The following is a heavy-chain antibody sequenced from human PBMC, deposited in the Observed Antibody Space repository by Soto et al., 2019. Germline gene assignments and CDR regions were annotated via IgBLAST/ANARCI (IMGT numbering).Heavy chain of an antibody. Sequence: SETLSLTCTVSGDAISTGNYYWGWIRQPPGKGLEWIGSIYYSGSTYYNPSLKSQVTISVDTSKNQFSMKLSSVTDAETAVYYCARHARTRYIAMINPWGQGTLVTVSS. D-gene: IGHD3-22*01. J-gene: IGHJ4*02. CDR1: GDAISTGNYY. V-gene: IGHV4-39*01. CDR3: ARHARTRYIAMINP. CDR2: IYYSGST.